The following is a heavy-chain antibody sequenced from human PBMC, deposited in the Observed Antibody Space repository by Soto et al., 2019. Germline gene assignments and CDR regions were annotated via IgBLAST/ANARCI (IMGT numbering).Heavy chain of an antibody. Sequence: EVQLVESGGGLVQPGWSLRLSCGASGCIFNTYSVSWVRQAPGKGLEWVSYISSSSSPIYYADSVKGRFTISRDNAKNSLYLQMNSLRDEDTAIYFCSRIVTGSYFDYWGQGTLVAVSS. J-gene: IGHJ4*02. D-gene: IGHD1-20*01. CDR3: SRIVTGSYFDY. V-gene: IGHV3-48*02. CDR2: ISSSSSPI. CDR1: GCIFNTYS.